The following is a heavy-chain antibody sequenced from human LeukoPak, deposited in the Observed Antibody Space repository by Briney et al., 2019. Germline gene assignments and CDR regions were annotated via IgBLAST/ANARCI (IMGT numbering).Heavy chain of an antibody. CDR3: TRDLGGTSWGEWNY. V-gene: IGHV3-74*01. CDR1: GFTFMTYG. Sequence: GGSLRLSCAASGFTFMTYGMSWVRQAPGKGLVRVSRINSDGSATNYADSVKGRFTISRDNAKNTLYLQMSSLRAEDTAVYYCTRDLGGTSWGEWNYWGQGTLVTVSS. J-gene: IGHJ4*02. D-gene: IGHD3-16*01. CDR2: INSDGSAT.